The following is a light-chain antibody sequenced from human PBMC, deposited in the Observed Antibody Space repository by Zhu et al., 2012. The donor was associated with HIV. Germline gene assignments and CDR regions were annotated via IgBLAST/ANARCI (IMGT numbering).Light chain of an antibody. CDR1: QGVSSTY. J-gene: IGKJ3*01. CDR2: ETS. V-gene: IGKV3-20*01. Sequence: EIVLTQSPGTLSLSPGERASLSCRASQGVSSTYLAWYQQKPGQAPRLLIFETSRMATGIPDRFSGRGSGTAFTLTISRLEPEDFGVYYCQQYSNLPLTFGPGTKVNIK. CDR3: QQYSNLPLT.